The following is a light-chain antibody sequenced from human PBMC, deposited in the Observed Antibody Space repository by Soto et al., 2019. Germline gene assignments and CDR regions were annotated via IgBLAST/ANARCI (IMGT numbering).Light chain of an antibody. V-gene: IGLV2-14*01. J-gene: IGLJ3*02. CDR2: EVN. CDR3: SSWTSSTTHV. CDR1: SSDVGGYDF. Sequence: QSALTQPASVSGSPVQSITISCTGTSSDVGGYDFVSWYQQHPLKAPKLIIYEVNNRPSGVSNRFSGSKSGNTASLTISGLQAEDEADYYCSSWTSSTTHVLGGGTKLTVL.